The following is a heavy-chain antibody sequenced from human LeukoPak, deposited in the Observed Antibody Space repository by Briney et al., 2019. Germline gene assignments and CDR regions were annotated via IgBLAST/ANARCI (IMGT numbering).Heavy chain of an antibody. CDR2: IYYSGST. D-gene: IGHD6-19*01. CDR3: ARQIAVAENWFDP. CDR1: GGSISSYY. J-gene: IGHJ5*02. Sequence: SETLSLTCTVSGGSISSYYWSWIRQPPGKGLEWIGYIYYSGSTNYNPSLKSRVTISVDTPKNQFSLKLSSVTAADTAVYYCARQIAVAENWFDPWGQGTLVTVSS. V-gene: IGHV4-59*08.